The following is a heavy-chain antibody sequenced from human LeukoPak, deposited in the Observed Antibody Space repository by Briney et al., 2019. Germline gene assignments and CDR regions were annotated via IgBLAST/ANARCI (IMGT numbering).Heavy chain of an antibody. Sequence: GGSLRLSCAASGFTFSNYAMSWVRQAPGKGLEWVSGISGSGGSTYYADSVKGRFTISRDNSKHTPYLQMNSLRAEDTAVYYCATVIDTSGSLGFWGQGTLVTVSS. CDR3: ATVIDTSGSLGF. D-gene: IGHD3-22*01. CDR1: GFTFSNYA. CDR2: ISGSGGST. V-gene: IGHV3-23*01. J-gene: IGHJ4*02.